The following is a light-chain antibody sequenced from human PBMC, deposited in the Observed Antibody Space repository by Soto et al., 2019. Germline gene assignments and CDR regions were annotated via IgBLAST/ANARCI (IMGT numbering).Light chain of an antibody. CDR1: SSDVGGYNY. J-gene: IGLJ2*01. CDR2: EVS. CDR3: SSYAGSNNPVI. Sequence: QSALTQPPSASGSPGQSVTISCTGTSSDVGGYNYVSWYQQHPGKAPKLMIYEVSKRPSGVPDRFSGSKSGNMASLTVSGLQADDEADYYCSSYAGSNNPVIFGGGTKLTVL. V-gene: IGLV2-8*01.